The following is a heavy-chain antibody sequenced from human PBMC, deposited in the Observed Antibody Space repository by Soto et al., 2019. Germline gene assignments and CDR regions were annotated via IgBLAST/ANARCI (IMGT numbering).Heavy chain of an antibody. V-gene: IGHV6-1*01. CDR3: ARSIAVAKANWFDP. CDR1: GDSVSSNSAA. CDR2: TYYRSKWYN. Sequence: SQTLSLTCAISGDSVSSNSAAWNWIRQSPSRGLEWLGRTYYRSKWYNDYAVSVKSRITINPDTSKNQFSLQLNSVTPEDTAVHYCARSIAVAKANWFDPWGQGTLVTVSS. J-gene: IGHJ5*02. D-gene: IGHD6-19*01.